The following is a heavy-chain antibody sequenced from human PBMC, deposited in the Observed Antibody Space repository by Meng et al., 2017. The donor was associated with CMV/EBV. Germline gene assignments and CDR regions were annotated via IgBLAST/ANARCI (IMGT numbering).Heavy chain of an antibody. CDR1: GYSFTSYW. V-gene: IGHV5-51*01. CDR2: IYPGDSDT. J-gene: IGHJ6*02. Sequence: KVSCKGSGYSFTSYWIGWVRQMPGKGLEWMGIIYPGDSDTRYSPSLQGQVTISADKSISTAYLQWSSLKASDTAMYYCARHASWILGGMDVWGQGTTVTVSS. CDR3: ARHASWILGGMDV. D-gene: IGHD5-12*01.